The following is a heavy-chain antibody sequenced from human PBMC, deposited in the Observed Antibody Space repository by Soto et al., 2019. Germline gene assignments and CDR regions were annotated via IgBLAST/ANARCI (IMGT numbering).Heavy chain of an antibody. CDR2: IYYSGST. Sequence: SETLSLTCTVSGGSVSSGSYYWSWIRQPPGKGLEWIGYIYYSGSTNYNPSLKSRVTISVDTSKNQFSLKLSSVTAADTAVYYCARVKQQLVHTLPLNWFDPWGQGTLVTVSS. CDR1: GGSVSSGSYY. CDR3: ARVKQQLVHTLPLNWFDP. J-gene: IGHJ5*02. D-gene: IGHD6-13*01. V-gene: IGHV4-61*01.